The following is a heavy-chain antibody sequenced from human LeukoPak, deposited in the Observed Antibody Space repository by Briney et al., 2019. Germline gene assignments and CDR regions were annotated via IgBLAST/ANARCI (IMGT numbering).Heavy chain of an antibody. CDR3: ARGGYSSGWYEGGGFDY. Sequence: GASVKVSCKASGYTFTGYYMHWVRQAPGQGLEWMGIINPSGGSTSYAQKFQGRVTMTRDTSTSTVYMELSSLRSEDTAVYYCARGGYSSGWYEGGGFDYWGQGTLVTVSS. D-gene: IGHD6-19*01. V-gene: IGHV1-46*01. CDR2: INPSGGST. J-gene: IGHJ4*02. CDR1: GYTFTGYY.